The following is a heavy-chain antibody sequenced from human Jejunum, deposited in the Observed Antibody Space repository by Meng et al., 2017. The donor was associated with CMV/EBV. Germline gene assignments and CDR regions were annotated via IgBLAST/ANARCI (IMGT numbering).Heavy chain of an antibody. CDR2: ISSNYGGA. Sequence: QVQLVQSRTEGKKHGASVKLPCETSGYSCTSFGISWVRQAPGQGLEWMGWISSNYGGANYAQRLQGRVTMTTDISTNTAYMELTSLRSDDTAMYYCARDLLGSLNWFDPWGQGALVTVSS. V-gene: IGHV1-18*01. J-gene: IGHJ5*02. CDR3: ARDLLGSLNWFDP. D-gene: IGHD2-15*01. CDR1: GYSCTSFG.